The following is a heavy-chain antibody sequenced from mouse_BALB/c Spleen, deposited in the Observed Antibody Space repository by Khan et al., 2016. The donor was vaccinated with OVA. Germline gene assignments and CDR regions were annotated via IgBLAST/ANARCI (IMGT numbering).Heavy chain of an antibody. J-gene: IGHJ4*01. CDR2: IWGDGST. CDR3: VSFYYGCSFYAMDY. Sequence: QVQLKESGPGLVAPSQSLSITCTFSGFSLTSYGVSWVRQPQGKGLEWLGVIWGDGSTNYHSDLKSRLSISKDDSKSQVFLKLNSLQTDDTATYYCVSFYYGCSFYAMDYWGQGTSVTVSS. D-gene: IGHD1-1*01. CDR1: GFSLTSYG. V-gene: IGHV2-3*01.